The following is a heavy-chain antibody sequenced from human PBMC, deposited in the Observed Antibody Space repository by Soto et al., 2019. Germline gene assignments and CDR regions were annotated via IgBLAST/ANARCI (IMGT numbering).Heavy chain of an antibody. CDR1: GFTFSSYG. CDR3: AKDFTNYYCSSTSCYAYGMDV. Sequence: GGSLRLSCAASGFTFSSYGMHWVRQAPGKGLEWVAVISYDGSNKYYADSVKGRFTISRDNSKNTLYLQMNSLRAEDTAVYYCAKDFTNYYCSSTSCYAYGMDVWGQGTTVTVSS. CDR2: ISYDGSNK. J-gene: IGHJ6*02. V-gene: IGHV3-30*18. D-gene: IGHD2-2*01.